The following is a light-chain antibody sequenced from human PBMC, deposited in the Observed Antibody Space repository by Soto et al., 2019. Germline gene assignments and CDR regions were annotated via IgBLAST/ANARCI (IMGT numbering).Light chain of an antibody. CDR1: QSVLHSSNSLNY. CDR2: WAS. CDR3: QQYYSTPQLT. Sequence: DIVMTQSPDSLSVSLGERATINCKSSQSVLHSSNSLNYLAWYQQKPGQPPKLLFYWASTREPGVPDRFSGSGSGTYFTLTINSLQAEDVATYYSQQYYSTPQLTFGGGTKVEIK. J-gene: IGKJ4*01. V-gene: IGKV4-1*01.